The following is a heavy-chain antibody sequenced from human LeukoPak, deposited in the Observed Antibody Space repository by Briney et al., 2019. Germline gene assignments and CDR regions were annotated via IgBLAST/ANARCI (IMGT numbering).Heavy chain of an antibody. Sequence: SETLSLTCTVSGGSISSYYWSWIRQPPGKGLEGIGYIYYSGSTNYNPSLKSRVTISVDTSKNQFSLKLSSVTAADTAVYYCARSLPDYYGSGNSYYYYMDVWGKGTTVTVSS. V-gene: IGHV4-59*01. D-gene: IGHD3-10*01. J-gene: IGHJ6*03. CDR2: IYYSGST. CDR1: GGSISSYY. CDR3: ARSLPDYYGSGNSYYYYMDV.